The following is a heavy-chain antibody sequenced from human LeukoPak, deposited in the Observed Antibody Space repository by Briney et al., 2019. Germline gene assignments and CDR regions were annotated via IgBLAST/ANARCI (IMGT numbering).Heavy chain of an antibody. Sequence: GGSLRLSCAASGFTFSSYWMSWVRQAPGKGLEWVANIKQDGSEKYYVDSVKGRFTISRDNARNSLYLQMNSLRAEDTAVYYCASEGYGGTSDAFDIWGHGTMVTVSS. J-gene: IGHJ3*02. CDR1: GFTFSSYW. CDR3: ASEGYGGTSDAFDI. D-gene: IGHD4-23*01. V-gene: IGHV3-7*01. CDR2: IKQDGSEK.